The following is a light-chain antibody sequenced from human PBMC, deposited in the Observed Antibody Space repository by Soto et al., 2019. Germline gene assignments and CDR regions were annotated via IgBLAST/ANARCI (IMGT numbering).Light chain of an antibody. CDR1: SSDVGGYNY. V-gene: IGLV2-14*01. CDR3: SSYTSIITVV. Sequence: QSVLTQPASVSGSPGQSITISCTGTSSDVGGYNYVSWFQHHPGKAPKLIIYEVSYRPSGVSNRFSGSKSGDTASLTISGLQTEDEADYYCSSYTSIITVVFGGGTKLTVL. J-gene: IGLJ2*01. CDR2: EVS.